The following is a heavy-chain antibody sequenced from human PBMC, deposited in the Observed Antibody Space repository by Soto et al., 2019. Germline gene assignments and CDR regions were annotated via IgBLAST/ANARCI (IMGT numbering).Heavy chain of an antibody. V-gene: IGHV4-59*12. CDR1: GGSINSYF. CDR2: IHSSGST. J-gene: IGHJ5*02. CDR3: ARVSVVEWFGELWGGWFDP. Sequence: PSETLSLTCTVSGGSINSYFWSWLRQPPGKGLEWIAHIHSSGSTTYSASLKSRATISLDMSKNQFSLKLNSVTAADTAVYYCARVSVVEWFGELWGGWFDPWGQGTLVTVS. D-gene: IGHD3-10*01.